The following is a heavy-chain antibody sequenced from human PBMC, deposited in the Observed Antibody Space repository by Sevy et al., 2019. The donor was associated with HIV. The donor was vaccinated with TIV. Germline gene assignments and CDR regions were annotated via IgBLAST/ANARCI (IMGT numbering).Heavy chain of an antibody. CDR3: ARSGFLEWPGSFRGPRNWFDP. J-gene: IGHJ5*02. Sequence: GSLRLSCTVSGGSISSYYWSWIRQPPGKGLEWIGYIYYSGSTNYNPSLNSRVTISVDTSKNQFSLKLSSVTAADTAVYYCARSGFLEWPGSFRGPRNWFDPWGQGTLVTVSS. CDR2: IYYSGST. CDR1: GGSISSYY. D-gene: IGHD3-3*01. V-gene: IGHV4-59*13.